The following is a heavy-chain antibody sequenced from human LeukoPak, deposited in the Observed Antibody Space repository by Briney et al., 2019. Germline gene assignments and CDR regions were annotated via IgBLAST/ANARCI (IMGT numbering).Heavy chain of an antibody. J-gene: IGHJ6*02. CDR1: GYDFSIYT. CDR2: MNTNTGKA. V-gene: IGHV7-4-1*02. CDR3: AREEGGLDV. Sequence: EASVKVSCKPSGYDFSIYTLNWVRQVPGQGPEWMGRMNTNTGKATYAQDFRGRFVFSFDSSVSTAYLEITSLKAADTAVYYCAREEGGLDVWGQGTTVIVSS.